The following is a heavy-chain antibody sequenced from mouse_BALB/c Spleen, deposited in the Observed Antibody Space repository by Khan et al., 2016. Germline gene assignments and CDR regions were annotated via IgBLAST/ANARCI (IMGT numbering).Heavy chain of an antibody. V-gene: IGHV14-3*02. D-gene: IGHD2-3*01. CDR3: TREGYYPY. CDR2: IDPANVNT. Sequence: VQLQQSGAELVKPGASVKLSCTASGFNIKDTYMHWVKQRPEQGLEWIGRIDPANVNTKYDPKFQGKATIPADTSSNTAYLQLSSLTSEDTAVYYCTREGYYPYWGQGTTLTVSS. CDR1: GFNIKDTY. J-gene: IGHJ2*01.